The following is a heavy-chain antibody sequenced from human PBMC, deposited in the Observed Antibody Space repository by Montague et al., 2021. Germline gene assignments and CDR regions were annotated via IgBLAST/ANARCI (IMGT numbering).Heavy chain of an antibody. J-gene: IGHJ4*02. V-gene: IGHV4-4*02. D-gene: IGHD6-13*01. CDR1: GDFISSYTW. CDR3: ARHGDDERQQMAF. Sequence: SETLSLTCAVSGDFISSYTWWSWVRQPPGKGLEWIGEIFHSGSASYNPSLRSRITISVDKSKNEFSLHLNSVTPADTAVYYCARHGDDERQQMAFWGQGTLVVVSS. CDR2: IFHSGSA.